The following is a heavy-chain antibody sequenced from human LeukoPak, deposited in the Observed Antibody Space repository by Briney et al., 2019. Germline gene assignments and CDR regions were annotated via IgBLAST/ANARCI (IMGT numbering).Heavy chain of an antibody. Sequence: ASVKVSCKASGGTFSSYAISWVRQAPGPGLEWMGGIIPIFGTANYAQKFQGRVTITADKSTSTAYMELSSLRSEDTAVYYCARRAGIGYYDILTGYYAWFDPWGQGTLVTVSS. J-gene: IGHJ5*02. CDR1: GGTFSSYA. CDR2: IIPIFGTA. CDR3: ARRAGIGYYDILTGYYAWFDP. V-gene: IGHV1-69*06. D-gene: IGHD3-9*01.